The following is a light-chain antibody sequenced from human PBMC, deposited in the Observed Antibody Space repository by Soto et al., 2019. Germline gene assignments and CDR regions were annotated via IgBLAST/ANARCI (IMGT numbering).Light chain of an antibody. V-gene: IGKV3-15*01. Sequence: EILMTQSPATLSVSPGDRPTVSSRASQSVSNNLAWYQQRPGEAPRLLIYGASTRATGIPARFSGSGSGTEFTLTISSLQSEDFAVYYCQQYNDWPPWTFGQGTKVDIK. J-gene: IGKJ1*01. CDR2: GAS. CDR3: QQYNDWPPWT. CDR1: QSVSNN.